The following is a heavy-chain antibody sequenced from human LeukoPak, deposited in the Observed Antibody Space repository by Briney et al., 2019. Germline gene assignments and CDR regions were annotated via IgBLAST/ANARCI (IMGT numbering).Heavy chain of an antibody. Sequence: SETLSLTCAVYGGSFSGYYWSWIRQPPGKGLEWIGEINHSGSTNYNPSLKSRVTISVDTSKNQFSLKLSSVTAADTAVYYCAREANSNDYYMDVWGKGTTVTVSS. D-gene: IGHD2-8*01. CDR1: GGSFSGYY. CDR3: AREANSNDYYMDV. CDR2: INHSGST. J-gene: IGHJ6*03. V-gene: IGHV4-34*01.